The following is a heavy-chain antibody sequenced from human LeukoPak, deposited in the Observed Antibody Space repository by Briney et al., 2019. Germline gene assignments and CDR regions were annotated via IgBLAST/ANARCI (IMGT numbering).Heavy chain of an antibody. CDR3: TRADCSGGSCYSGGWFDH. Sequence: SETLSLTCAVSGGSISSSNWWSWVRQPPGKGLEWIGEIYHSGSTNYNPSLKSRVTISVDKSKNQFSLKLSSVTAADTAVYYCTRADCSGGSCYSGGWFDHWGQGTLVTVSS. J-gene: IGHJ5*02. CDR2: IYHSGST. CDR1: GGSISSSNW. V-gene: IGHV4-4*02. D-gene: IGHD2-15*01.